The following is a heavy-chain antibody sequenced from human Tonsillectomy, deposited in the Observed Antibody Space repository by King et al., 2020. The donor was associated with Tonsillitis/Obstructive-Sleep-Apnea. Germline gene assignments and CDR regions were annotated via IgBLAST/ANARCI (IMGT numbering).Heavy chain of an antibody. V-gene: IGHV1-18*01. CDR3: ARDGAGLRWALFDY. Sequence: QLVQSGAEVKKPGASVRVSCKASGYTFTTYGISWVRQAPGQGLEWMGWVSTYKTDAHYARNLQARVTLTTDPSTSTAYMDLGSLRSDDTAVYYCARDGAGLRWALFDYWGQGALVTVSS. CDR1: GYTFTTYG. J-gene: IGHJ4*02. D-gene: IGHD4-23*01. CDR2: VSTYKTDA.